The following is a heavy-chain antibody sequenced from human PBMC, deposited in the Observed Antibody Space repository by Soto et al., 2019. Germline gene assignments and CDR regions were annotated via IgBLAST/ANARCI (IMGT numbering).Heavy chain of an antibody. J-gene: IGHJ4*02. CDR1: AYTFPNFY. D-gene: IGHD3-22*01. V-gene: IGHV1-18*04. CDR2: ISAYNGNT. CDR3: ARRSYYDSSGLDY. Sequence: QVQLVQSGAEVKKPGASMKVSCKSSAYTFPNFYIHWVRQAPGQGLEWMGWISAYNGNTNYAQKLQGRVTMTTDTSTSTAYMELRSLRSDDTAVYYCARRSYYDSSGLDYWGQGTLVTVSS.